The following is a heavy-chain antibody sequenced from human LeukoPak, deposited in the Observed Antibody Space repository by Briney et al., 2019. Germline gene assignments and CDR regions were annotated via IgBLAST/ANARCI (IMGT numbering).Heavy chain of an antibody. D-gene: IGHD1-7*01. CDR3: AKDRSITGTTLEALDY. J-gene: IGHJ4*02. CDR1: GFTFSSYA. V-gene: IGHV3-23*01. CDR2: ISGSGGGT. Sequence: GGSRRLSCAASGFTFSSYAMSWVRQAPGKGLEWVSGISGSGGGTYYADSVKGRFTISRDNSKNTLYLQMNSLRAEDTAVYYCAKDRSITGTTLEALDYWGQGTLVTVSS.